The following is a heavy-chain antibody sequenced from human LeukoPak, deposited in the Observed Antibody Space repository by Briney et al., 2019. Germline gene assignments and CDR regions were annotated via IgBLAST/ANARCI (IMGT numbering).Heavy chain of an antibody. Sequence: GESLKIFCKGSGYTFTNYWIGWVRQMPGKGLEWRGIIYSGGSDTRYSPSFQGQATISVDKSISTAYLQWTSLKASDTAIYYCARHSRGYCSGGNCYPDYWGQGTLVTVPS. CDR3: ARHSRGYCSGGNCYPDY. V-gene: IGHV5-51*01. D-gene: IGHD2-15*01. CDR1: GYTFTNYW. J-gene: IGHJ4*02. CDR2: IYSGGSDT.